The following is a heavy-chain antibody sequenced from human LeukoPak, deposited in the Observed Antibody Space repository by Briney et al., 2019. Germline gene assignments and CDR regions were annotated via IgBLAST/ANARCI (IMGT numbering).Heavy chain of an antibody. CDR2: IYPYDSNT. J-gene: IGHJ4*02. Sequence: GASLQISCKGSGYIFISYWIGWVRQMPGKGLEWMGIIYPYDSNTRYSPSFQGQVTISADKSMSTAYLQWSSLKASDTAIHYCARRGYDYPYDYWGQGTLVTVSS. CDR3: ARRGYDYPYDY. D-gene: IGHD5-18*01. V-gene: IGHV5-51*01. CDR1: GYIFISYW.